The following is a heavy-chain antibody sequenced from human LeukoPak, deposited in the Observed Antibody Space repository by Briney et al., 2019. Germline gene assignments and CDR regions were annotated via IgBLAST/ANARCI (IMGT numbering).Heavy chain of an antibody. V-gene: IGHV3-48*04. CDR2: ISFSVNTK. D-gene: IGHD6-19*01. CDR3: ARGAYSSGWAYFDH. CDR1: GFTFSDYS. J-gene: IGHJ4*02. Sequence: PGGSLRLPCAASGFTFSDYSMNWVRPAPGKGLEWVSYISFSVNTKYYGDSVKGRFTISRDNAKNSLYLHMDSLRAEDTAVYYCARGAYSSGWAYFDHWGQGTLVTVSS.